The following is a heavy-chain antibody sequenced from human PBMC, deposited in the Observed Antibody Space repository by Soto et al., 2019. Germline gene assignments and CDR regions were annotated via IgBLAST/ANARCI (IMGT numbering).Heavy chain of an antibody. CDR3: ARDPSCSSCMVRRCTCAFDP. CDR2: ISAYNGNT. CDR1: GYTFTSYG. D-gene: IGHD3-10*01. Sequence: GASVKVSCKASGYTFTSYGISWVRQAPGQGLEWMGWISAYNGNTNYAQKLQGRVTMTTDTSTSTAYMELRSLRSDDTAVYYCARDPSCSSCMVRRCTCAFDPWGQGTLVTVSS. V-gene: IGHV1-18*01. J-gene: IGHJ5*02.